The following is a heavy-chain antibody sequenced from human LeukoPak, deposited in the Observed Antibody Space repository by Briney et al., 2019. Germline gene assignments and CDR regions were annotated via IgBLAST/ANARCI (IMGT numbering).Heavy chain of an antibody. J-gene: IGHJ4*02. CDR1: GGSFSGYY. Sequence: PSETLSLTCAVYGGSFSGYYWSGIRQPPGKGLEWIEEIDHSGSTNYNPSLKSRVTISVDTSKNQFSLKLSSVTAADTAVYYCAGNIAARLDYWGQGTLVTVSS. CDR2: IDHSGST. V-gene: IGHV4-34*01. CDR3: AGNIAARLDY. D-gene: IGHD6-6*01.